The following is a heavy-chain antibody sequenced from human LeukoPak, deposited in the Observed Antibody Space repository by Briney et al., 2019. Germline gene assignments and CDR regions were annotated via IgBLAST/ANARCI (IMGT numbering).Heavy chain of an antibody. V-gene: IGHV3-20*03. CDR2: INWNGGST. Sequence: GGSLRLSYAASGFTFDDYGMSWVRQAPGKGLEWVSGINWNGGSTGYADSVKGRFTISRDNAKNSLYLQMNSLRAEDTALYYCARGSTVTWWTKRYYYYYYMDVWGKGTTVTVSS. CDR3: ARGSTVTWWTKRYYYYYYMDV. D-gene: IGHD4-17*01. J-gene: IGHJ6*03. CDR1: GFTFDDYG.